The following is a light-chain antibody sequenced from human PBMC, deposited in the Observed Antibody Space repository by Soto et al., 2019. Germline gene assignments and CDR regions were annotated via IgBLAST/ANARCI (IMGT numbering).Light chain of an antibody. J-gene: IGKJ4*01. CDR3: QQLRMYPST. CDR2: AAS. CDR1: QDIAIY. V-gene: IGKV1-9*01. Sequence: IQLTQSPWCRSASGWGRVAITCRSSQDIAIYLAWYQQKPGEAPKLLIYAASTLYGGVPSRFSGSGSGTDFALTITSLQAEDFATYYCQQLRMYPSTFGGGTKVDI.